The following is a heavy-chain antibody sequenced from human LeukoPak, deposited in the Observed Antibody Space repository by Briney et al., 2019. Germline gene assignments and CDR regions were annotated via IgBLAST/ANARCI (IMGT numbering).Heavy chain of an antibody. V-gene: IGHV4-30-2*01. CDR3: ASGGYSYGFDY. CDR1: GGSVSSGGYS. Sequence: PSQTLSLTCAVSGGSVSSGGYSWSWIRQPPGKGLEWIGYIYHNGNTYYSPSLKSRVTISVDRSKNQLSLKLSSVTAADTAMYYCASGGYSYGFDYWGQGTLVTVSS. D-gene: IGHD5-18*01. J-gene: IGHJ4*02. CDR2: IYHNGNT.